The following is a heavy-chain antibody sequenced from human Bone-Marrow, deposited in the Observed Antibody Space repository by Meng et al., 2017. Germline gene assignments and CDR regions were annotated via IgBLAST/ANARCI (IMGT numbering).Heavy chain of an antibody. CDR2: INPKSGDT. CDR3: ARDEDISAAGKLFGDY. CDR1: GYNFPDYF. D-gene: IGHD6-25*01. Sequence: VRLVQSGAEWKKPGASVKVSCKPYGYNFPDYFIHWVRRAPGQGLEWMGRINPKSGDTHYAQKFQARVTMTGDTSISTAYMELSGLRSDDTAMYYCARDEDISAAGKLFGDYWGQGTLVTVSS. V-gene: IGHV1-2*06. J-gene: IGHJ4*02.